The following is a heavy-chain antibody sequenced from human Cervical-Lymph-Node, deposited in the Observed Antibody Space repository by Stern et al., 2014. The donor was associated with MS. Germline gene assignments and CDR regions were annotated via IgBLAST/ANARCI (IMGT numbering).Heavy chain of an antibody. Sequence: QVQLVQSGAEVKKPGASVKVSCKVSGYTLTELSMHWVRQAPGKGLEWMGGFDPEDGETIYAQQFQGRVTMTEDTSTDTAYIELRSLRSEDTAVYYCATPLTRYDSSGFDYWGQGTLVTVSS. CDR3: ATPLTRYDSSGFDY. V-gene: IGHV1-24*01. CDR2: FDPEDGET. J-gene: IGHJ4*02. D-gene: IGHD3-22*01. CDR1: GYTLTELS.